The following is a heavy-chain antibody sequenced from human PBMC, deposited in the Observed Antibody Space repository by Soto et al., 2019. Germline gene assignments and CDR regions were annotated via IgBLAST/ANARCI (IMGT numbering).Heavy chain of an antibody. V-gene: IGHV1-3*01. D-gene: IGHD1-26*01. CDR2: INAGNGNT. J-gene: IGHJ2*01. CDR1: GYTFTTYT. Sequence: XSVKVSWKASGYTFTTYTMHVLRHSPGQRLEWMGWINAGNGNTKYSQKFQGRVTITRDTSASTAYMELSRMRSEDTAVYYCARGGSLYWYFDLWGRGTLVTVSS. CDR3: ARGGSLYWYFDL.